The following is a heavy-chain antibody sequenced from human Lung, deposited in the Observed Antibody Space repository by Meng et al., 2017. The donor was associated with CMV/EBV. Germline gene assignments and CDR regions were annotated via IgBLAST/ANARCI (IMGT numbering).Heavy chain of an antibody. V-gene: IGHV3-7*01. J-gene: IGHJ6*02. D-gene: IGHD1-26*01. CDR1: RFTFSNFW. CDR3: ARGPKAHSGGYSPQVVGYNAGMDD. Sequence: GESLKISCAASRFTFSNFWMSWVRQAPGKGLEWVANIIQNGSEKYYVDSEKGRFTIYRDNAKDSSYLQMYSLRAEDNAVYYCARGPKAHSGGYSPQVVGYNAGMDDXGRGXTVTVSS. CDR2: IIQNGSEK.